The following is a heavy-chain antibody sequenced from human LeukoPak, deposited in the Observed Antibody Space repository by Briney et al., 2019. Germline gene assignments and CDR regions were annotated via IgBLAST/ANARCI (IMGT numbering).Heavy chain of an antibody. J-gene: IGHJ4*02. CDR1: GGSFSGYY. D-gene: IGHD3-10*01. CDR3: ARGTPHYYGSGNYFDY. CDR2: INHSGST. V-gene: IGHV4-34*01. Sequence: SEALSLTCAVYGGSFSGYYWSWIRQPPGKGLEWIGEINHSGSTNYNPSLKSRVTISVDTSKNQFSLKLSSVTAADTAVYYCARGTPHYYGSGNYFDYWGQGTLVTVSS.